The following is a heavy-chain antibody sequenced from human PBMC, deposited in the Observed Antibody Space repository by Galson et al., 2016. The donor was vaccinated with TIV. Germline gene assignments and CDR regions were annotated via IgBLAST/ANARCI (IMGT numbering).Heavy chain of an antibody. CDR3: VREGSTVTMHHYFGMDV. J-gene: IGHJ6*02. CDR2: IYESGTT. CDR1: GYSINSGYY. Sequence: ETLSLTCAVSGYSINSGYYWGWIRQPPGKGLQWIGSIYESGTTYYNPSLKSRLTMSVDPSKNQFSLKLSSVSAADPAVYYCVREGSTVTMHHYFGMDVWGQGTSVTVSS. V-gene: IGHV4-38-2*02. D-gene: IGHD4-17*01.